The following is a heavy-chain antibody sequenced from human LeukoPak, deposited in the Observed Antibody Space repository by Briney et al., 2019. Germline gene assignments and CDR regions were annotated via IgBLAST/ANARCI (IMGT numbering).Heavy chain of an antibody. Sequence: GGSLRLSCAASGFTFSSYAMSWVRQAPGKGLEWVSSISSSSSYIYYADSVKGRFTISRDNSKNTLYLQMNSLRAEDTAVYYCARGSIAAAGTGFDYWGQGTLVTVSS. CDR2: ISSSSSYI. V-gene: IGHV3-21*01. D-gene: IGHD6-13*01. CDR3: ARGSIAAAGTGFDY. J-gene: IGHJ4*02. CDR1: GFTFSSYA.